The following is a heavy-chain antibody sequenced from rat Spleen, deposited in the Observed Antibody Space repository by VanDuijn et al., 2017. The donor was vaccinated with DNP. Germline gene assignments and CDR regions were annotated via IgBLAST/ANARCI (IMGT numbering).Heavy chain of an antibody. CDR3: TRGGTYYFDY. J-gene: IGHJ2*01. V-gene: IGHV5-19*01. CDR1: GFTFSNYG. CDR2: MSPTTRSS. Sequence: EVQLVESGGGLVQPGRSLKLSCAASGFTFSNYGMNWIRQAPTKGLEWVACMSPTTRSSYYRDSVRGRFTVSRDDSTSTLYLQMDSLRSEDTATYYCTRGGTYYFDYWGQGVLVTVSS. D-gene: IGHD4-3*01.